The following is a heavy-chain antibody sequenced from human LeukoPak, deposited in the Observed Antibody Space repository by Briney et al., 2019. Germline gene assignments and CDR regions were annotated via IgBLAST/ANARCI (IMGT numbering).Heavy chain of an antibody. Sequence: ASVKVSCKAPGYTFSGYYMHWVRQAPGQGLEWMGWINPNSGATNYAQKFQGRVTMTRDTSISTAYMELGRLRSDDTAVYYCARAKYQLFGTLYGMDVWGQGTTVTVSS. V-gene: IGHV1-2*02. CDR2: INPNSGAT. D-gene: IGHD2-2*01. J-gene: IGHJ6*02. CDR1: GYTFSGYY. CDR3: ARAKYQLFGTLYGMDV.